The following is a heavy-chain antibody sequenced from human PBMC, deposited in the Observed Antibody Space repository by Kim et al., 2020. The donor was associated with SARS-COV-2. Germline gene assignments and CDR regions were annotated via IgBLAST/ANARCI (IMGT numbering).Heavy chain of an antibody. J-gene: IGHJ4*02. Sequence: PSLKSRVTISVDTSKNQFSLKLSSVTAADTAVYYCARGRIGGIPYILDYWGQGTLVTVSS. D-gene: IGHD2-15*01. V-gene: IGHV4-34*01. CDR3: ARGRIGGIPYILDY.